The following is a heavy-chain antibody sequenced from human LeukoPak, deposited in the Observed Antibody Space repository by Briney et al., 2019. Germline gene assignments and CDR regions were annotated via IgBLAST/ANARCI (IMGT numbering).Heavy chain of an antibody. CDR1: GFTFDDYT. J-gene: IGHJ4*02. V-gene: IGHV3-43*01. CDR2: ISWDGGST. D-gene: IGHD3-22*01. CDR3: AKDNGDSSGYNDH. Sequence: PGGSLRLSCAASGFTFDDYTMHWVRQAPGKGLEWVSLISWDGGSTYYADSVKGRFTISRDNSKNSLYLQMNSLRTEDTALYYCAKDNGDSSGYNDHWGQGTLVTVSS.